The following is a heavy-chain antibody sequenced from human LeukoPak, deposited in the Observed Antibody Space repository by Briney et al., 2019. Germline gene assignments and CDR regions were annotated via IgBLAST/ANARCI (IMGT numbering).Heavy chain of an antibody. CDR2: INHSGST. V-gene: IGHV4-38-2*01. D-gene: IGHD6-13*01. CDR3: ARNLGDSNLDY. J-gene: IGHJ4*02. Sequence: PSETLSLTCAVSRYSIISEYYWGWCRLPPGKGLEWVGSINHSGSTYYNLSLKSRVTISVDTSKNQFSLSVSSVTAADTAVYYCARNLGDSNLDYWVQGLLVTVSS. CDR1: RYSIISEYY.